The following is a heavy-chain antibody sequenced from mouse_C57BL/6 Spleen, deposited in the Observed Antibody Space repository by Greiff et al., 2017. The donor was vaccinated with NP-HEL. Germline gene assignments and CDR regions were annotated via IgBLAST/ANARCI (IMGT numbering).Heavy chain of an antibody. CDR1: GFTFSSYA. CDR2: ISDGGSYT. J-gene: IGHJ2*01. D-gene: IGHD2-5*01. V-gene: IGHV5-4*01. CDR3: ARDYSNYLDY. Sequence: EVQGVESGGGLVKPGGSLKLSCAASGFTFSSYAMSWVRQTPEKRLEWVATISDGGSYTYYPDNVKGRFTISRDNAKNNLYLQMSHLKSEDTAMYYCARDYSNYLDYWGQSTTLTVSS.